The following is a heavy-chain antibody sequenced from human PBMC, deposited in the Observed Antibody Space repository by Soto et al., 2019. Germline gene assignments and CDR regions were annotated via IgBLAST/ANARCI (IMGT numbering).Heavy chain of an antibody. D-gene: IGHD5-18*01. V-gene: IGHV3-53*01. CDR2: IYSGGST. J-gene: IGHJ2*01. CDR1: GFTVSSNY. Sequence: EVQLVESGGGLIQPGGSLRLSCAASGFTVSSNYMSWVRQAPGKGLEWVSVIYSGGSTYYADSVKGRFTISRDNSKNTLYLQMNSLRAEDTAVYYCARDLGYSYGRYFDLWGRGTLVTVSS. CDR3: ARDLGYSYGRYFDL.